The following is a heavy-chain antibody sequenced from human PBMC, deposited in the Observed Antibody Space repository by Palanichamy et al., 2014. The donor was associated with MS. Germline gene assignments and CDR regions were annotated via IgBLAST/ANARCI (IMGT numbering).Heavy chain of an antibody. J-gene: IGHJ4*02. CDR3: ARVVTVLKY. CDR1: GYTFTGYY. V-gene: IGHV1-2*06. CDR2: INPDSSDT. Sequence: QVQLVQSGAEVKKPGASVKVSCKTSGYTFTGYYIHWVRQAPGQGLEWMGRINPDSSDTNYPQKFQGRVTLTRDTSNSTAYMELSRLRPDDTAVYFCARVVTVLKYWGQGTLVTVSS. D-gene: IGHD2-21*02.